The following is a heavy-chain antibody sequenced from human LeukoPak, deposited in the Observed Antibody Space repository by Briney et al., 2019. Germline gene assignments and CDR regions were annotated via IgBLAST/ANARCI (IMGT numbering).Heavy chain of an antibody. CDR2: ISSSGIT. V-gene: IGHV4-4*07. J-gene: IGHJ4*02. Sequence: SETLSLTCTVSGGSISSYYWSWIRQPAGKGLEWIGRISSSGITNYNPSLKSRVTMSIDTSKNQFSLRLDSVTAADTAVYYCAGDLLGYYSGSFDFWGQGTLVTVSS. D-gene: IGHD3-10*01. CDR1: GGSISSYY. CDR3: AGDLLGYYSGSFDF.